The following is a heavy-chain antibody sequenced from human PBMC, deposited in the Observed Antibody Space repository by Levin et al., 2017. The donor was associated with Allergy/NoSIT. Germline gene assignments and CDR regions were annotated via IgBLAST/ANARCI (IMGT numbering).Heavy chain of an antibody. CDR1: GGSISSGGYY. CDR3: AREKPPWADV. J-gene: IGHJ6*04. CDR2: IYYSGST. Sequence: SETLSLTCTVSGGSISSGGYYWSWIRQHPGKGLEWIGYIYYSGSTYYNPSLKSRVTISVDTSKNQFSLKLSSVTAADTAVYYCAREKPPWADVWGKGTTVTVSS. V-gene: IGHV4-31*03.